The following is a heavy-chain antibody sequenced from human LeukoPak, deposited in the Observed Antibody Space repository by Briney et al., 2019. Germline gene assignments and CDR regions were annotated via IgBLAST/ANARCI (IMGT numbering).Heavy chain of an antibody. CDR3: AKEGVWYSSSSSYFDY. CDR2: IRSKANSYAT. CDR1: GFTFSGSA. V-gene: IGHV3-73*01. J-gene: IGHJ4*02. D-gene: IGHD6-6*01. Sequence: GGSLRLSCAASGFTFSGSAMHWVRQASGKGLEWVGRIRSKANSYATAYAASVKGRFTISRDDSKNTAYLQMNSLRAEDTAVYYCAKEGVWYSSSSSYFDYWGQGTLVTVSS.